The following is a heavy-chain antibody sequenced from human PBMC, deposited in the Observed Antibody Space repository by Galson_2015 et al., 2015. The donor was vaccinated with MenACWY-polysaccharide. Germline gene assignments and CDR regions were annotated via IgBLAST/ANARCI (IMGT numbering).Heavy chain of an antibody. V-gene: IGHV3-23*01. J-gene: IGHJ5*02. CDR3: AKDARENIVVVVAAPNWFDP. D-gene: IGHD2-15*01. CDR1: GNTFTSHD. Sequence: SCKASGNTFTSHDINWVRQAPGKGLEWVSAISGSGGSTYYADSVKGRFTISRDNSKNTLYLQMNSLRAEDTAVYYCAKDARENIVVVVAAPNWFDPWGQGTLVTVSS. CDR2: ISGSGGST.